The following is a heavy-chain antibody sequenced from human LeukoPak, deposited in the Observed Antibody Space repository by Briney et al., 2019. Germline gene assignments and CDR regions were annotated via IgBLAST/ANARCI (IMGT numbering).Heavy chain of an antibody. D-gene: IGHD3-10*02. CDR3: AAVPLVRGVTDSYDY. CDR1: GSTFSTFG. J-gene: IGHJ4*02. V-gene: IGHV3-48*02. Sequence: GDSRRLSCVASGSTFSTFGMNWVRQAPGMGLEWLSYISKTSRTINYADSVRGRFTISRDNAKSSLYLQMNSLRDEDTAVYYCAAVPLVRGVTDSYDYWGQGTLVTVSS. CDR2: ISKTSRTI.